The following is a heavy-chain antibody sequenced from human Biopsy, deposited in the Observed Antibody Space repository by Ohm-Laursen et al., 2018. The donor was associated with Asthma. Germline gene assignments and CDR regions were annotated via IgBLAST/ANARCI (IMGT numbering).Heavy chain of an antibody. CDR2: INPNSGGT. V-gene: IGHV1-2*06. Sequence: ASVKVSCKASGYTFINYAIHWVRQAPGQRLEWMGRINPNSGGTNYAQKFQGRVTMTRDTSISTAYMELSRLRSDDTAVYYCAIVGYSSGWDFFDYWGQGTLVTVSS. J-gene: IGHJ4*02. CDR1: GYTFINYA. D-gene: IGHD6-19*01. CDR3: AIVGYSSGWDFFDY.